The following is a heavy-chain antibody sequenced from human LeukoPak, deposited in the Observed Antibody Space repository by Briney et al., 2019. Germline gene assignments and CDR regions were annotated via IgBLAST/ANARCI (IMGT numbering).Heavy chain of an antibody. CDR2: IIVNSGTI. CDR1: GSTFDDYA. Sequence: SLTLSCAASGSTFDDYAMHWVRQPPGKGLEWVSGIIVNSGTIGYAASGNGRFTISRDNAKNSLYLKMNSLRAEDTALYYCAKDITTSSDFWSGYFPSSRGYYYYGMDVWGQGTTVTVSS. D-gene: IGHD3-3*01. V-gene: IGHV3-9*01. J-gene: IGHJ6*02. CDR3: AKDITTSSDFWSGYFPSSRGYYYYGMDV.